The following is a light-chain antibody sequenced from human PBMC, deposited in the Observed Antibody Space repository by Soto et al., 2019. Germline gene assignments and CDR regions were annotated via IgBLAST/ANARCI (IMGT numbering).Light chain of an antibody. CDR1: SSDVGVYNY. Sequence: QSALTQPASVSGSPGQSITISCTGTSSDVGVYNYVSWYQLHPGKAPKLMIYEVNIRTSWVSNRFSGSKSGNTASLTISGLQAEDEADYYCSSPNTIGTLQVFGPGTKLTVL. CDR2: EVN. J-gene: IGLJ1*01. V-gene: IGLV2-14*01. CDR3: SSPNTIGTLQV.